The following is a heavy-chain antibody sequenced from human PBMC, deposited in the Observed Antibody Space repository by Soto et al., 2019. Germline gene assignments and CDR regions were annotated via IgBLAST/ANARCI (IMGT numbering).Heavy chain of an antibody. V-gene: IGHV3-15*01. CDR2: IKSKTDGGTT. CDR1: GFTFSNAW. Sequence: GGSLRLSCAASGFTFSNAWMSWVRQAPGKGLEWVGRIKSKTDGGTTDYAAPVKGRFTISRDDSKNTLYLQMNSLKTEDTAVYYCTTDSNVGALSFDYLGQGTLVTVSS. J-gene: IGHJ4*02. CDR3: TTDSNVGALSFDY. D-gene: IGHD1-26*01.